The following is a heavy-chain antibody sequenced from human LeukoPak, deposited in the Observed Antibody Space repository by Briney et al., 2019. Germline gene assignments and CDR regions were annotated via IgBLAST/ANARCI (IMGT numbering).Heavy chain of an antibody. Sequence: ASVKVSCKASGYTFTSYYMHWVRQAPGQGLEWMGISNPSGGSTSYAQKFQGRVTMTRDTSTSTVYMELSSLRSEDTAVYYCAGSGSGYLDFYYYGMDVWGQGTTVTVSS. CDR1: GYTFTSYY. V-gene: IGHV1-46*01. CDR3: AGSGSGYLDFYYYGMDV. D-gene: IGHD3-22*01. CDR2: SNPSGGST. J-gene: IGHJ6*02.